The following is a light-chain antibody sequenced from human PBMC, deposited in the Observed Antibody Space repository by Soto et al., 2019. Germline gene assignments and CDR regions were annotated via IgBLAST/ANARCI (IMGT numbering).Light chain of an antibody. Sequence: QSALTQPRSVSGSLGQSVTISCTGPSSFIGGYNYVSWYQHHPGKAPKLMIYDVSERPSGVPDRFSGSKSGNTASLTISGLQAEDEADYYCCSYAGSYTLVFGGGTKLTVL. V-gene: IGLV2-11*01. CDR1: SSFIGGYNY. CDR3: CSYAGSYTLV. CDR2: DVS. J-gene: IGLJ3*02.